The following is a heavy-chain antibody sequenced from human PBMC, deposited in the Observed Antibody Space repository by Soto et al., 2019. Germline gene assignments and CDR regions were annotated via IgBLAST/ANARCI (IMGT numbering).Heavy chain of an antibody. J-gene: IGHJ4*02. CDR2: MNPNSGNT. V-gene: IGHV1-8*01. Sequence: ASVKVSCKASGYTFTSYDINWVRQATGQGLEWMGWMNPNSGNTGYAQKFQGRVTMTRNTSISTAYMELSSLRSEDTAVYYCARGVGCSGGSCYFYYFDYWGRGTLVTVSS. D-gene: IGHD2-15*01. CDR3: ARGVGCSGGSCYFYYFDY. CDR1: GYTFTSYD.